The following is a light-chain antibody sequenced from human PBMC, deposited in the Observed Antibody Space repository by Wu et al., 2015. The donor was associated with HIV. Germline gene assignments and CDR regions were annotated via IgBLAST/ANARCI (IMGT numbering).Light chain of an antibody. Sequence: DIQMTQSPSTLSASVGDRVTITCRASQTINNCVAWYQQKPGKAPKLLIYKASTLESGVPSRFSGSGSGTEFTLTISNLQPDDFATYFCQRYNGYSRTFGQGTKVEIK. CDR3: QRYNGYSRT. CDR2: KAS. CDR1: QTINNC. V-gene: IGKV1-5*03. J-gene: IGKJ1*01.